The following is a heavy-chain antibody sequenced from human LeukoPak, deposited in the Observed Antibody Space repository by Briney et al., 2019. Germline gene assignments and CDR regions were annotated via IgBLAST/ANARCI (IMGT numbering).Heavy chain of an antibody. CDR2: IKQDGSEK. CDR1: GFSFNEYY. V-gene: IGHV3-7*01. Sequence: GGSLRLSCAASGFSFNEYYMSWIRQAPGKGLEWVANIKQDGSEKYYVDSVKGRFTISRDNAKNSLYLQMNSLRAEETAVYYCARASSGSYGRYYYYYMDVWGKGTTVTVSS. D-gene: IGHD1-26*01. J-gene: IGHJ6*03. CDR3: ARASSGSYGRYYYYYMDV.